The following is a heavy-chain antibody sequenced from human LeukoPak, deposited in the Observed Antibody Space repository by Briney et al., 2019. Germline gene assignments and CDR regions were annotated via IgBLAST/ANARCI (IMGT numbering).Heavy chain of an antibody. V-gene: IGHV4-59*01. Sequence: SETLSLTCTVSGGSISSYYWSWIRQPPGKGLEWIGYIYYSGSTNYNPSLKSRVTISIDTSKNLFSLKLSSVTAADTAVYYCARVSASRLNSYYFDYWGQGTLVTVSS. D-gene: IGHD4-23*01. CDR2: IYYSGST. J-gene: IGHJ4*02. CDR1: GGSISSYY. CDR3: ARVSASRLNSYYFDY.